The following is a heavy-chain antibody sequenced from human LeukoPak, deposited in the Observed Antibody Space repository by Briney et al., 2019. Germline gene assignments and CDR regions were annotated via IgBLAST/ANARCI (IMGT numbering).Heavy chain of an antibody. Sequence: GSLRLSCVGSGVTFINYTMNWVRQPPGKGLEWIGEINHSGSTNYNPSLKSRVTISVDTSKNQFSLKLSSVTAADTAVYYCARGGLSPVVTPVFDYWGQGTLVTVSS. CDR2: INHSGST. J-gene: IGHJ4*02. V-gene: IGHV4-34*01. CDR1: GVTFINYT. D-gene: IGHD4-23*01. CDR3: ARGGLSPVVTPVFDY.